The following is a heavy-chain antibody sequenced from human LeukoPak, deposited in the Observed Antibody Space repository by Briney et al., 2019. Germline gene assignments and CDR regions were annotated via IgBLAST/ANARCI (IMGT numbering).Heavy chain of an antibody. J-gene: IGHJ4*02. CDR3: ARDSRVTNGDY. D-gene: IGHD3-10*01. CDR2: INPKNGGT. V-gene: IGHV1-2*02. CDR1: GYTFTGYY. Sequence: ASVKVSCKASGYTFTGYYMHWVRQAPGQGLEWMGLINPKNGGTSYAQKFQGRATMTRDTSITTAYMELSSLRSDDTAVYYCARDSRVTNGDYWGQGTLVTVSS.